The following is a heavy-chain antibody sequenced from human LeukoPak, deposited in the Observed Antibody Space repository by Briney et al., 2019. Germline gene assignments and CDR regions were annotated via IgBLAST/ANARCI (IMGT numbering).Heavy chain of an antibody. V-gene: IGHV3-21*01. Sequence: GGSLRLSCAASGFTFSSYSMNWVRQAPGKGLEWVSSISSSSSYIYYADSVKGRFTISRDNAKNSLYLQMNSLRAEDTAVYYCARDTAMVPILDYCGQGTLVTVSS. CDR1: GFTFSSYS. J-gene: IGHJ4*02. D-gene: IGHD5-18*01. CDR3: ARDTAMVPILDY. CDR2: ISSSSSYI.